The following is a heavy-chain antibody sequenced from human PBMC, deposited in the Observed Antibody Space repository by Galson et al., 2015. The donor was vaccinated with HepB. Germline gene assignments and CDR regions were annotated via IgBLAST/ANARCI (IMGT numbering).Heavy chain of an antibody. CDR3: ARIRSEQGIAAALDV. CDR2: IDWDDDK. CDR1: GFSLSTSGMC. V-gene: IGHV2-70*01. D-gene: IGHD6-13*01. Sequence: PALVKPTQTLTLPCTFSGFSLSTSGMCVSWIRQPPGKALEWLALIDWDDDKYYSTSLKTRLTISKDTSKNQVVLTMTNMDPVDTATYYCARIRSEQGIAAALDVWGKGTTVTVSS. J-gene: IGHJ6*04.